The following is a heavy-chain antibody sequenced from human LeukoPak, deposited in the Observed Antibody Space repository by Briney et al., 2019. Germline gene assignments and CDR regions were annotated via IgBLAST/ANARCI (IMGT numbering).Heavy chain of an antibody. V-gene: IGHV4-31*03. D-gene: IGHD4-17*01. CDR3: ARGGYGDPRGNWFDP. CDR1: GGSISSGGYY. J-gene: IGHJ5*02. CDR2: IYYSGST. Sequence: NPSETLSFTCTVSGGSISSGGYYWSWIRQHPGKGLEWIGYIYYSGSTYYNPSLKSRVTISVDTSKNQFSLKLSSVTAADTAVYYCARGGYGDPRGNWFDPWGQGTLVTVSS.